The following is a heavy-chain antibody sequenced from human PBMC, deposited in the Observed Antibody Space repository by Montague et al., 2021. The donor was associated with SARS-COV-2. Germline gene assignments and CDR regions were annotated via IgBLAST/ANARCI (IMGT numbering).Heavy chain of an antibody. CDR1: GGSISSYY. Sequence: SETLSLTCTVSGGSISSYYWSWIRQPPGKGLELIGYIYYSGSTNYNPSLKSRVTISVDTSKNQFSLKLSSVTAADTAVYYCARVATRYDSITIFGVVIPDWFDPWGQGTLVTVSS. CDR3: ARVATRYDSITIFGVVIPDWFDP. D-gene: IGHD3-3*01. V-gene: IGHV4-59*01. J-gene: IGHJ5*02. CDR2: IYYSGST.